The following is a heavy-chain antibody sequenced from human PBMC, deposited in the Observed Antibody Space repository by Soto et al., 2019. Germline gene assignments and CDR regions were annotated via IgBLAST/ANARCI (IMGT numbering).Heavy chain of an antibody. CDR2: IYYSGRT. CDR1: GESISSSSYY. CDR3: ARQRTTVVTQAYSDH. D-gene: IGHD2-21*02. J-gene: IGHJ1*01. Sequence: PSDTLSRTSIVSGESISSSSYYWGWIRQPPGKGLEWIGSIYYSGRTYYNPSFKSRVTISIDTSKNQFSLKLSSVTATDTAVYYCARQRTTVVTQAYSDHWGQYALVTVS. V-gene: IGHV4-39*01.